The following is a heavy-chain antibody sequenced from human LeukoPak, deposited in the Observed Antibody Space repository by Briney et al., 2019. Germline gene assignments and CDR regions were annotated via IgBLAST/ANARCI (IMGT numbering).Heavy chain of an antibody. V-gene: IGHV4-39*01. CDR2: IYYSGST. D-gene: IGHD6-13*01. CDR1: GGSISSSSYY. J-gene: IGHJ5*02. CDR3: ARRKLSYSSSWYDP. Sequence: SETLSLTCTVSGGSISSSSYYWGWIRQPPGKGLEWIGSIYYSGSTYYNPSLKSRVTISVDTSKNQFSLKLSSVTAADTAAYYCARRKLSYSSSWYDPWGQGTLVTVSS.